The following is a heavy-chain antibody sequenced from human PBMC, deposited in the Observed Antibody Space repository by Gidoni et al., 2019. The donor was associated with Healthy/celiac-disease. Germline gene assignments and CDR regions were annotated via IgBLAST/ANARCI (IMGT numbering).Heavy chain of an antibody. CDR1: GGSISSGRYY. V-gene: IGHV4-61*02. D-gene: IGHD2-2*01. Sequence: QVQLQESGPGLVKPSQTLSLTCTVSGGSISSGRYYWSWIRQPAGKGLEWIGRIYTSGSTNYNPSLKSRVTISVDTSKNQFSLKLSSVTAADTAVYYCARAYCSSSYYYYGMDVWGQGTTVTVSS. CDR3: ARAYCSSSYYYYGMDV. J-gene: IGHJ6*02. CDR2: IYTSGST.